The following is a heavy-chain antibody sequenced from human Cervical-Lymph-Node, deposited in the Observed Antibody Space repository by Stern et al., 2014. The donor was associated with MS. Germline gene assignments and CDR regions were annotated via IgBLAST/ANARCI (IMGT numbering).Heavy chain of an antibody. Sequence: QVQLVQSGAEVKKPGASVKVSCTASGYTFTSYDIGWVRQAPGQGLEWMGSISPNKGYTNYAPEFQRRVTMTTDTSTSTAYMDLRSLKSDDTAVYFCARLGSGWAYDAFDIWGQGTPVTVSS. CDR2: ISPNKGYT. CDR3: ARLGSGWAYDAFDI. J-gene: IGHJ3*02. D-gene: IGHD6-19*01. V-gene: IGHV1-18*01. CDR1: GYTFTSYD.